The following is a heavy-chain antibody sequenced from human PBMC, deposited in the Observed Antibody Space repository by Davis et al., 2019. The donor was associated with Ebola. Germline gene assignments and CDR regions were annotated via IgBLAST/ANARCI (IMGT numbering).Heavy chain of an antibody. CDR2: INPSGGST. Sequence: AASVKVSCKASGYTFTSYYMHWVRQAPGQGLEWMGIINPSGGSTSYAQKFQGRVTMTTDTSTSTAYMELRSLRSDDTAVYYCARTVTMIVVENWFDPWGQGTLVTVSS. CDR3: ARTVTMIVVENWFDP. D-gene: IGHD3-22*01. V-gene: IGHV1-46*01. CDR1: GYTFTSYY. J-gene: IGHJ5*02.